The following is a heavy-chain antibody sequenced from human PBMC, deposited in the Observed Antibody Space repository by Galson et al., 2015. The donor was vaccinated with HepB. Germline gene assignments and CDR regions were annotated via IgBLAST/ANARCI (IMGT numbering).Heavy chain of an antibody. J-gene: IGHJ6*02. CDR1: GGTFSSYT. CDR3: ARGPGFWGGYSYTMDV. CDR2: VIPIVTIT. D-gene: IGHD3-10*01. V-gene: IGHV1-69*02. Sequence: SVKVSCKASGGTFSSYTIHWVRQAPGQGLEWMGRVIPIVTITHYAQRFQGRVTITADRSTSTAYMELSSLKSEDTAVYYCARGPGFWGGYSYTMDVWGQGTTVAVSS.